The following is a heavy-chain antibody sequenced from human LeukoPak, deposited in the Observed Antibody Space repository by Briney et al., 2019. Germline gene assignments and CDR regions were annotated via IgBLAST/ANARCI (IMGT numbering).Heavy chain of an antibody. CDR2: LYRGGST. D-gene: IGHD5-24*01. CDR3: ASRDKGYYYGMDG. J-gene: IGHJ6*02. CDR1: GFTVSSNY. V-gene: IGHV3-66*01. Sequence: GGSLRLSCEASGFTVSSNYMSWVRQAPGKGLEWIALLYRGGSTYYADSVKGRFSISRDNSKNTLYLQMNSLRAEDTAVYYCASRDKGYYYGMDGWGQGATVTASS.